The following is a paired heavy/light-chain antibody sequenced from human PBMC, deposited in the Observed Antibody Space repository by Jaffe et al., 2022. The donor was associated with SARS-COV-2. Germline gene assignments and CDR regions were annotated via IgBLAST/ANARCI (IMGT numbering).Heavy chain of an antibody. J-gene: IGHJ4*02. CDR1: GDSISSNSYY. V-gene: IGHV4-61*02. Sequence: QVQLQESGPGLVKPSQTLSLTCTVSGDSISSNSYYWNWIRQPAGKGLEWIGRFHTSGNTNYNPSLRSRVTISADTSKNQFSLKLTSVTAADTAVYYCARSSPRTFDYWGQGTLVTVSS. D-gene: IGHD6-13*01. CDR3: ARSSPRTFDY. CDR2: FHTSGNT.
Light chain of an antibody. CDR2: SAS. CDR3: QHYNNWPPDDT. Sequence: EIVMTQSPATLSVSPGERATLSCRASQSVSTNIAWYQQKPGQAPRLLIYSASTRATGFPARFSGSGSGTEFTLTISGLQSEDFAVYYCQHYNNWPPDDTFGPGTIVDIK. V-gene: IGKV3-15*01. CDR1: QSVSTN. J-gene: IGKJ3*01.